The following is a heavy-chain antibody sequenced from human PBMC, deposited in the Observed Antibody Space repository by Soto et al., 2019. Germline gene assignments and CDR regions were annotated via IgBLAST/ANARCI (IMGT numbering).Heavy chain of an antibody. CDR2: IYYSGST. J-gene: IGHJ5*02. V-gene: IGHV4-59*01. Sequence: SETLSLTCTVSGGSISNYYWTWIRQPPGKGLEWIGYIYYSGSTNYNPSLKSRVTISVDTSKNQFSLKLSSVTAADTAVYYCAGGDYDFWSGPGIWFDPWGQGTQVTVSS. CDR1: GGSISNYY. D-gene: IGHD3-3*01. CDR3: AGGDYDFWSGPGIWFDP.